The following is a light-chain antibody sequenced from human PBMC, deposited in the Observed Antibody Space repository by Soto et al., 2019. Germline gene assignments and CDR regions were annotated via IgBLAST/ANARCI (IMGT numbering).Light chain of an antibody. CDR3: QQRSNLVS. Sequence: IVMTQSPATLSVAPGERVTFSCRASQGISRKVAWYQHHPGQAPRLLISGASTGATGIPARFSGSGSGTEFTLTISSLEPEDFAVYYCQQRSNLVSFGPGTRLEIK. CDR2: GAS. CDR1: QGISRK. V-gene: IGKV3-15*01. J-gene: IGKJ5*01.